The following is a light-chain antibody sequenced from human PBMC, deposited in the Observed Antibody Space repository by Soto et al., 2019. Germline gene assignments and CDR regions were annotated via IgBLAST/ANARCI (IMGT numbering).Light chain of an antibody. CDR2: GAS. CDR3: QQYKNWPL. Sequence: MMMTQSPATLSVSPGERVTLSCRTSHSVNSHVAWYQQKPGQAPRLLLYGASTRATGIPVRFSGSGFGTEFTLTISSLQSEDFAVYDCQQYKNWPLFGQGTRLEIK. J-gene: IGKJ5*01. CDR1: HSVNSH. V-gene: IGKV3-15*01.